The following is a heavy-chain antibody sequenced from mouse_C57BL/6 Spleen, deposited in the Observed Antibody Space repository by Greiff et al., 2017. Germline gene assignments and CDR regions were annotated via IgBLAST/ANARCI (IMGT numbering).Heavy chain of an antibody. Sequence: QVQLQQPGAELVRPGSSVKLSCKASGYTFTSSWMHWVKQRPIQGLEWIGNIDPSDSETHYNQKFKDKATLTVDKSSSTAYMQLISLTSEDSAVYYWATMMVTTSYYAMDYWGQGTSVTVSS. J-gene: IGHJ4*01. V-gene: IGHV1-52*01. CDR1: GYTFTSSW. CDR3: ATMMVTTSYYAMDY. D-gene: IGHD2-3*01. CDR2: IDPSDSET.